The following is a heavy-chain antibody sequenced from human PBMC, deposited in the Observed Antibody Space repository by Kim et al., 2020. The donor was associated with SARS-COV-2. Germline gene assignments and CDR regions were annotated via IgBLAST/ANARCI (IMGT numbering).Heavy chain of an antibody. CDR2: TA. V-gene: IGHV1-69*01. CDR3: ARGAYWYFDL. J-gene: IGHJ2*01. Sequence: TANYAQKFQGRVTITADESTSTAYMELSSLRSEDTAVYYCARGAYWYFDLWGRGTLVTVSS.